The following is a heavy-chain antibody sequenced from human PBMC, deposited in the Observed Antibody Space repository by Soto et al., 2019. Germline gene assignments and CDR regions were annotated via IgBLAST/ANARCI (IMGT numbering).Heavy chain of an antibody. CDR1: GFTFTGYY. Sequence: ASVKVSCKASGFTFTGYYIHWVRQVPGQGLEWMGWIKSNGDDTKYAQKFQDRVTMTRDTSMNTVYMEVSRLRSDDMAVYYCVRDQRSYGAPPLDYWGQGTLVTVSS. D-gene: IGHD3-16*01. CDR3: VRDQRSYGAPPLDY. CDR2: IKSNGDDT. V-gene: IGHV1-2*02. J-gene: IGHJ4*02.